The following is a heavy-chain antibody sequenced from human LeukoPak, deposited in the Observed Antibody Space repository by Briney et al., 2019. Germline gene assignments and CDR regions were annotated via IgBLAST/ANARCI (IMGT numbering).Heavy chain of an antibody. J-gene: IGHJ4*02. CDR1: GFTFGDYA. Sequence: GGSLRLSCTASGFTFGDYAMSWIRQAPGKGLEWVGFIRSKAYGETADYAASVKGRFTISGDDSKAIAYLQMNSLKTEDTAVYHCTRDRGAYNLYDYWGQGTLVTVSS. D-gene: IGHD1-1*01. V-gene: IGHV3-49*03. CDR2: IRSKAYGETA. CDR3: TRDRGAYNLYDY.